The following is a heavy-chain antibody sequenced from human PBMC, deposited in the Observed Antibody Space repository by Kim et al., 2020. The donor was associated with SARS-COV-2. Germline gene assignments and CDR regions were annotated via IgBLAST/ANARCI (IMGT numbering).Heavy chain of an antibody. J-gene: IGHJ5*02. Sequence: SETLSLTCTVSGGSISSSSYYWGWIRQPPGKGLDWIGNIYYSGSTYYNPSLKSRVTISIDTSKNQFSLKLSSVNAADTAVYYCAGAVALDRRFDPWGQGTLVSVSS. D-gene: IGHD6-19*01. CDR2: IYYSGST. V-gene: IGHV4-39*01. CDR1: GGSISSSSYY. CDR3: AGAVALDRRFDP.